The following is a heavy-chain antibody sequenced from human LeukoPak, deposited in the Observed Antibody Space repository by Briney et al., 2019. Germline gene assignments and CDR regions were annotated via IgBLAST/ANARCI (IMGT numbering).Heavy chain of an antibody. CDR2: IDTDGSNT. J-gene: IGHJ4*02. CDR3: TRGGTTLDY. V-gene: IGHV3-74*01. CDR1: GFTFSSYW. Sequence: GGSLRLSCAASGFTFSSYWMHWVRQAPGKGLVWVSRIDTDGSNTAYADSVKGRFTISRDDAKNTLYLQMNSLRAEDTAVYYCTRGGTTLDYWGQGTLVTVSS. D-gene: IGHD1-7*01.